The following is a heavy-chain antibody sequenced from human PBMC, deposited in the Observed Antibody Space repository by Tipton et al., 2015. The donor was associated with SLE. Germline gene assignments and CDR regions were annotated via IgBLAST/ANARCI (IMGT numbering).Heavy chain of an antibody. J-gene: IGHJ3*02. Sequence: TLSLTCSVSGGSMNDFSWSWLRQPAGKGLEWIGRIYSSGSTNYNPSLRSRVTMSVDTSKNQFSLKLSSVTAGDTAVYFCARAYSNAFDIWGLGTLITVSS. CDR2: IYSSGST. D-gene: IGHD2-21*01. V-gene: IGHV4-4*07. CDR1: GGSMNDFS. CDR3: ARAYSNAFDI.